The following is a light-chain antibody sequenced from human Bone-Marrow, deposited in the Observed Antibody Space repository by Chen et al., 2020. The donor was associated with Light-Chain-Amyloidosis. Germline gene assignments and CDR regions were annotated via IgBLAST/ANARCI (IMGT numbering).Light chain of an antibody. CDR3: SSYTSTNTLV. V-gene: IGLV2-14*01. Sequence: QSALPHPSSVSGSPGQSLPISCTVTSSDVGGDTHVSWYQQHPDKAPKLMIYEVTNRPSWVPDRVSGSKSDNTASLTSSGPQTEDEDDYFCSSYTSTNTLVFGSGTRVTVL. J-gene: IGLJ1*01. CDR1: SSDVGGDTH. CDR2: EVT.